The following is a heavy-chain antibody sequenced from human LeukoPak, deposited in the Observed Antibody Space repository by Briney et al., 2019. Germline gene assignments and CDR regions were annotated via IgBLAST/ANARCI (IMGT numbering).Heavy chain of an antibody. J-gene: IGHJ3*02. D-gene: IGHD2-15*01. V-gene: IGHV3-53*01. CDR3: ASQVVVAATVAFDI. CDR2: IYSGGST. Sequence: ESGWSLRLSCAASGFTVSSNYMSWVRQGPGKGLEWVSVIYSGGSTYYPDSVKGRFPISRDNSTNSLYRQMNSLRAEDTAVYYCASQVVVAATVAFDIWGQGTMVTVSS. CDR1: GFTVSSNY.